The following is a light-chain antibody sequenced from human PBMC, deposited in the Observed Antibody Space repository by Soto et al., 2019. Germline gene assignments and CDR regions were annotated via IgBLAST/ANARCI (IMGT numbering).Light chain of an antibody. Sequence: EIVLTQSPGTLSLSPGERATLSCRARQSVDSSYLAWYQQKPGQAPRLLIYGASSRATGIPDRCSGSGSGTYYTLTISRRETEDFAVYYCQQARKWTFGQGTKVAIK. V-gene: IGKV3-20*01. CDR2: GAS. CDR3: QQARKWT. CDR1: QSVDSSY. J-gene: IGKJ1*01.